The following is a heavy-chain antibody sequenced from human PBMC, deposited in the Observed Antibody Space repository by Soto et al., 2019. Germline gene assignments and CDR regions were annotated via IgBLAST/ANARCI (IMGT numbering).Heavy chain of an antibody. CDR3: GKCGLTWGDY. CDR2: ISHSGST. D-gene: IGHD3-16*01. CDR1: GGSISSFNW. Sequence: QVQLQESGPGLVKPSGTLSLTCTVSGGSISSFNWWSWVRQPPGKGLEWIGEISHSGSTSYNPSLKGRVAISVDRAKDQFSLNLNAVTAADTAVYYCGKCGLTWGDYWGQGTLVTVSS. J-gene: IGHJ4*02. V-gene: IGHV4-4*02.